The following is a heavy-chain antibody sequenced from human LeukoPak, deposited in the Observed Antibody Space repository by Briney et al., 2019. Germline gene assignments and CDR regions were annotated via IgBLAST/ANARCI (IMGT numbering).Heavy chain of an antibody. CDR1: GGSISSGSYY. Sequence: SQTLSLTCTVSGGSISSGSYYWSWIRQPAGKGLEWIGRIYTSGSTNYNPSLKSRVTISVDTSKNQFSLKLSSVTAADTAVYYCARGGYRSFDPWGQGTLVTVSS. V-gene: IGHV4-61*02. CDR2: IYTSGST. D-gene: IGHD6-13*01. CDR3: ARGGYRSFDP. J-gene: IGHJ5*02.